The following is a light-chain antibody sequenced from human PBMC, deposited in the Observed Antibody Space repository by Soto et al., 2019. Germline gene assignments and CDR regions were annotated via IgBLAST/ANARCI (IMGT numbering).Light chain of an antibody. CDR1: SSDVGGYYS. CDR3: SSYAGINNLPV. J-gene: IGLJ1*01. Sequence: QSVLTQPPSASGSPGQSVTISCTGTSSDVGGYYSVSWYQQHPGKAPKLMIYEVTKRPSGVPDRFSGSKSGSTASLTVSGLQAEDEADYYCSSYAGINNLPVFGPGTKVTVL. CDR2: EVT. V-gene: IGLV2-8*01.